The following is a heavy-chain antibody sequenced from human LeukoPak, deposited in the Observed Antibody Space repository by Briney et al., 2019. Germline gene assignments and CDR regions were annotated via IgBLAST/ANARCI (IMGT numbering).Heavy chain of an antibody. CDR1: GYTFTTYH. CDR2: ISAYNGNT. J-gene: IGHJ4*02. Sequence: ASVKVSCKTSGYTFTTYHINWVRQATGQGLEWLGWISAYNGNTNYAQKLQGRVTMTTDTSTSTAYMELRSLRSDDTAVYYCASLVGATGYWGQGTLVTVSS. D-gene: IGHD1-26*01. CDR3: ASLVGATGY. V-gene: IGHV1-18*01.